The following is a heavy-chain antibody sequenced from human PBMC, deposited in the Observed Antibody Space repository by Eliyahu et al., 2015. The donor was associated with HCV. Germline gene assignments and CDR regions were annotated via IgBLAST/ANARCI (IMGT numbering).Heavy chain of an antibody. J-gene: IGHJ4*02. D-gene: IGHD6-13*01. CDR3: ARAWQQLVLYYFDY. CDR1: GFTFSSYE. Sequence: EVQLVESGGGLVQPGGSLRLSCAASGFTFSSYEMNWVRQAPGKGLEWVSYISSSGSTIYYADSVKGRFTISRDNAKNSLYLQMNSLRAEDTAVYYCARAWQQLVLYYFDYWGQGTLVTVSS. V-gene: IGHV3-48*03. CDR2: ISSSGSTI.